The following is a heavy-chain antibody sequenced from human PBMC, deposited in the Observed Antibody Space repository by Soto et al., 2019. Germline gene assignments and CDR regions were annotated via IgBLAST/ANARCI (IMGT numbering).Heavy chain of an antibody. D-gene: IGHD3-10*01. Sequence: PWGSLRLSCAASGFTVSSNYMSWVRQAPGKGLEWVSVIYSGGSTYYADSVKGRFTISRHNSKNTLYLQMNSLRAEDTAVYYCARAILWFGEFKVYWGQGTLVTVSS. V-gene: IGHV3-53*04. CDR1: GFTVSSNY. J-gene: IGHJ4*02. CDR3: ARAILWFGEFKVY. CDR2: IYSGGST.